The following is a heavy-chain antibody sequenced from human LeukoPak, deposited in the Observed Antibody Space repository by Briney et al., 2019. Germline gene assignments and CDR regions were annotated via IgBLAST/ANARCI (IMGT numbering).Heavy chain of an antibody. D-gene: IGHD3-10*01. CDR1: GFTFSSYA. CDR3: ARGKFGDPLNY. V-gene: IGHV3-30*14. J-gene: IGHJ4*02. Sequence: GGSLRLSCAASGFTFSSYAMHWVRQAPGKGLEWVAVVYTDGNIYYADSVKGRFTISKDTSKNTVDLLMNNVRAEDTALYYCARGKFGDPLNYWGQGTLVTVSS. CDR2: VYTDGNI.